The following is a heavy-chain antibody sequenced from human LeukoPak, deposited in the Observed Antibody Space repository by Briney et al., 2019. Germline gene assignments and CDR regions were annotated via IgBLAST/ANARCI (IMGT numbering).Heavy chain of an antibody. V-gene: IGHV3-23*01. CDR2: ISGSGGST. CDR1: GFTFSSYA. CDR3: AKDRSSGSGWPPFDY. Sequence: PGGSPRLSCAASGFTFSSYAMSWVRQAPGKGLEWVSAISGSGGSTYYADSVKGRFTISRDNSKSTLYLQMNSLRAEDTAVYYCAKDRSSGSGWPPFDYWGQGTLVTVSS. D-gene: IGHD6-19*01. J-gene: IGHJ4*02.